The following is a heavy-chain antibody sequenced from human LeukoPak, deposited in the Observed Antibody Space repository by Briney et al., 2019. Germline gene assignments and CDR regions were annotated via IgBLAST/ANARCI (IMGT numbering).Heavy chain of an antibody. D-gene: IGHD6-19*01. CDR1: GFTFGSYS. J-gene: IGHJ6*03. CDR2: ISSSSDYI. Sequence: PGGSLRLSCAAPGFTFGSYSMNWVRQAPGKGLEWVSFISSSSDYIYYADSVKGRFTISRDNAKSSLDLQMNSLRAEDTAVYYCARVRQWKANYYYYYMDVWGKGTTVTVSS. V-gene: IGHV3-21*06. CDR3: ARVRQWKANYYYYYMDV.